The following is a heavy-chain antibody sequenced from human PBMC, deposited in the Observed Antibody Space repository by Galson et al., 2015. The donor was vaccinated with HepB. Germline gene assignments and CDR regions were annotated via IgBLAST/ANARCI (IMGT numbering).Heavy chain of an antibody. J-gene: IGHJ6*02. Sequence: SLRLSCAASGFTFSNAWMNWVRQAPGKGLEWVGRIKSKTDGGTTDYAAPVKGRFTISRDDSKNTLYLQMNSLKTEDTAVYYCTTPVLDYYDSSGYSTYYYYGMDVWGQGTTVTVSS. D-gene: IGHD3-22*01. V-gene: IGHV3-15*07. CDR3: TTPVLDYYDSSGYSTYYYYGMDV. CDR1: GFTFSNAW. CDR2: IKSKTDGGTT.